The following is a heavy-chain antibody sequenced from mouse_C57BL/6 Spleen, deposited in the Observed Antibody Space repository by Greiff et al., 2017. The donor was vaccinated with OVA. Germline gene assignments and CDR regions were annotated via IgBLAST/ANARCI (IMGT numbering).Heavy chain of an antibody. CDR1: GYTFTSYG. CDR3: ARGGGLTGYWYFNV. V-gene: IGHV1-81*01. Sequence: QVQLQQSGAELARPGASVKLSCKASGYTFTSYGISWVKQRTGQGLEWIGEIYPRSGNTYYNEKFKDKATLTADKSSSTAYMELRSLTSEDSAVYFCARGGGLTGYWYFNVWGTGTTVTVSS. J-gene: IGHJ1*03. CDR2: IYPRSGNT. D-gene: IGHD4-1*01.